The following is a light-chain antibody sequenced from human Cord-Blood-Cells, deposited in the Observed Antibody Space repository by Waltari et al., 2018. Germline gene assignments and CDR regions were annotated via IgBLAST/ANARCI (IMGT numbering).Light chain of an antibody. CDR1: QSVSSSY. Sequence: IVLTQSPGTLFLSPGERATLSCRASQSVSSSYLAWYQQRPGQAPRLLIYGASSRATGIPDRFSGSGSGTDFTLTISRLEPEDFAVYYCQQYCSSPLTFGGGTKVEIK. CDR3: QQYCSSPLT. V-gene: IGKV3-20*01. CDR2: GAS. J-gene: IGKJ4*01.